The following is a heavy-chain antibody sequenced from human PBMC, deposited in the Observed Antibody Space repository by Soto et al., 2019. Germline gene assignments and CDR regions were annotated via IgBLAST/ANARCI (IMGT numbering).Heavy chain of an antibody. CDR2: IRSKANSYAT. CDR1: GFTFSGSA. J-gene: IGHJ4*02. Sequence: EVQLVESGGGLVQPGGSLKLSCAASGFTFSGSAMHWVRQASRKGLEWVGRIRSKANSYATAYAASVKGRFTISRDDSKNTAYLQMNSLKTEDTAVYYCTSTMVRGVISYWGQGTLVTVSS. CDR3: TSTMVRGVISY. V-gene: IGHV3-73*02. D-gene: IGHD3-10*01.